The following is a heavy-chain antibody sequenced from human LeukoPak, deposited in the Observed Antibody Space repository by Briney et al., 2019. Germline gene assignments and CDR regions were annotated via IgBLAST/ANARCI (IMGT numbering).Heavy chain of an antibody. V-gene: IGHV3-7*01. CDR1: GFDFSTSW. CDR3: TRDGSGWSAY. Sequence: PGGSLTLSCAASGFDFSTSWMGWVRQAPGKGLEWVINISPDGNERYSVDSVKGRFTISRDNAENSLYLQMKGLEVEDTAMYYCTRDGSGWSAYWGQGALVTVSS. D-gene: IGHD6-19*01. CDR2: ISPDGNER. J-gene: IGHJ4*02.